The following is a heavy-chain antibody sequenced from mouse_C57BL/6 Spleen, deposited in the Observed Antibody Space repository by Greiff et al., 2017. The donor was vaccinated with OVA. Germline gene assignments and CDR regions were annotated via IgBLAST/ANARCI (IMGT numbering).Heavy chain of an antibody. CDR3: ARPITTRGYFDV. Sequence: QLQQPGAELVMPGASVKLSCKASGYTFTSYWMHWVKQRPGQGLEWIGEIDPSDSYTNYNQKFKGKSTLTVDKSSCTAYMQLSSLTSEDSAVYYCARPITTRGYFDVWGTGTTVTVSS. D-gene: IGHD1-1*01. J-gene: IGHJ1*03. CDR1: GYTFTSYW. V-gene: IGHV1-69*01. CDR2: IDPSDSYT.